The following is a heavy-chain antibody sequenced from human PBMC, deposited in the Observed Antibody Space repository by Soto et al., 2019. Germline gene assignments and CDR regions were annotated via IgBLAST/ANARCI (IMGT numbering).Heavy chain of an antibody. J-gene: IGHJ4*02. D-gene: IGHD5-18*01. CDR3: ARHPYSYGSVDY. CDR2: IYPGDSDT. Sequence: GESLKISCKGSGYSFTICWIGCVRQMPGKGLEWMGIIYPGDSDTRYSPSFQGQVTISADKSISTAYLQWSSLKASDTAMYDCARHPYSYGSVDYWGQGTLGTVSS. CDR1: GYSFTICW. V-gene: IGHV5-51*01.